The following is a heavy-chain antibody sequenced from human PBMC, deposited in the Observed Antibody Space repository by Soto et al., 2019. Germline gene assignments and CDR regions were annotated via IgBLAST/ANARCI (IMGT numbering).Heavy chain of an antibody. CDR3: ARAPVNSLCWFDP. Sequence: SETLSLTCTVSGGSISSSSYYWGWIRQPPGKGLEWIGSIYYSGGTYYNPSLKSRVTISVDTSKNQFSLKLSSVTAADTAVYYCARAPVNSLCWFDPWGQGTLVTVSS. D-gene: IGHD2-21*01. CDR2: IYYSGGT. J-gene: IGHJ5*02. CDR1: GGSISSSSYY. V-gene: IGHV4-39*01.